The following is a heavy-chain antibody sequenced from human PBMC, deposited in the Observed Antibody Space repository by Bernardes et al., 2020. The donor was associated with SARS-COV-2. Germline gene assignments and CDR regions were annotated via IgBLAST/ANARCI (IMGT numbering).Heavy chain of an antibody. CDR2: MNANSGNT. CDR1: GYTFTSYD. D-gene: IGHD6-25*01. J-gene: IGHJ4*02. V-gene: IGHV1-8*01. Sequence: ASVKVSCKASGYTFTSYDVNWVRQATGQGLEWMGWMNANSGNTGYAPKYQDRVTMTRNTSITTAYMELSGLRSEDTAIYYCTRGRKTRGRDGYNMFDFWGQGSLVTVSS. CDR3: TRGRKTRGRDGYNMFDF.